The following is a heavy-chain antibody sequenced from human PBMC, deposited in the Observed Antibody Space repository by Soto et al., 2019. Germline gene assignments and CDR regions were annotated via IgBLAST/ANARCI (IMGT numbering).Heavy chain of an antibody. CDR2: ISGSGGST. D-gene: IGHD2-2*01. CDR3: AKVVPAAMSPSYYYGMDV. J-gene: IGHJ6*02. CDR1: GFTFSSYA. Sequence: GGSLRLSCAASGFTFSSYAMSWVRQAPGKGLEWVSAISGSGGSTYYADSVKGRFTISRDNSKNTLYLQMNSLRAEDTAVYYCAKVVPAAMSPSYYYGMDVWGQGTTVTVSS. V-gene: IGHV3-23*01.